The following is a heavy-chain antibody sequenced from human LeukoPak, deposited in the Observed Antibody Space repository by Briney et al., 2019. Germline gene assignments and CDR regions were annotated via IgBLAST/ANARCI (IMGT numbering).Heavy chain of an antibody. CDR1: GGSFSGYY. V-gene: IGHV4-34*01. J-gene: IGHJ4*02. D-gene: IGHD2-2*02. Sequence: PSETLSLTCAVYGGSFSGYYWSWIRQPPGKGLEWIGEINHSGSTNYNPSLKSRVTISVDTSKNQFSLKLSSVTAADTAVYYCASSAELGYCSSTSCYTDYWGQGTLVTVSS. CDR3: ASSAELGYCSSTSCYTDY. CDR2: INHSGST.